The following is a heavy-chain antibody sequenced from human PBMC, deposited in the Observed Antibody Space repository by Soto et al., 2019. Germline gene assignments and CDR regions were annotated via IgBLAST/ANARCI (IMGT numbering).Heavy chain of an antibody. V-gene: IGHV3-30*18. Sequence: QVQLVESGGGVVQPGRSLRLSCAASGFTFSSYGMHWVRQAPGKGLEWVAVISYDGSNKYYADSVKGRFTISRDNSKNTLYLQMNSLRAEDTAVYYCAKERYIVVVVAPLDYWGQGTLVTVSS. CDR2: ISYDGSNK. D-gene: IGHD2-15*01. CDR3: AKERYIVVVVAPLDY. CDR1: GFTFSSYG. J-gene: IGHJ4*02.